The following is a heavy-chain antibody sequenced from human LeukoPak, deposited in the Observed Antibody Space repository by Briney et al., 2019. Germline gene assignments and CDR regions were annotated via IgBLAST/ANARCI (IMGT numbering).Heavy chain of an antibody. D-gene: IGHD3-9*01. CDR3: ARDDLPILTGLYYYGMDV. CDR1: GYTFTSYG. Sequence: GASVKVSCKASGYTFTSYGISWVRQAPGQGLEWMGWISAYNGNTNYAQKLQGRVTMTTDTSTSTAYMELRSLRSDDTAVYYCARDDLPILTGLYYYGMDVWGQGTTVTVSS. V-gene: IGHV1-18*01. CDR2: ISAYNGNT. J-gene: IGHJ6*02.